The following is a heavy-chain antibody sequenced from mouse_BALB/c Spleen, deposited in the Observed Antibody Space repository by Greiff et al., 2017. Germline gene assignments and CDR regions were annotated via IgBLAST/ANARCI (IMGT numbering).Heavy chain of an antibody. CDR2: ISSGSSTI. CDR1: GFTFSSFG. D-gene: IGHD4-1*01. J-gene: IGHJ4*01. CDR3: ARSLWDGMDY. Sequence: EVKLVESGGGLVQPGGSRKLSCAASGFTFSSFGMHWVRQAPGKGLEWVAYISSGSSTIYYADTVKGRFTISRDNPKNTLFLQMTSLRSEDTAMYYCARSLWDGMDYWGQGTSVTVSS. V-gene: IGHV5-17*02.